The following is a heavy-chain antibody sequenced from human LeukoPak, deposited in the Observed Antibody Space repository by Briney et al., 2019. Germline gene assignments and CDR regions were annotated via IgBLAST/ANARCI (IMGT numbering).Heavy chain of an antibody. CDR1: GFTFSSYS. Sequence: PGGSLRLSCAASGFTFSSYSMNWVRQAPGKGLEWVSSISSSSTYIYYADSVKGRFTISRDNAKNSVYLQMNSLRAEDTAVYYCARDRARWYAIDYWGQGTLVTVSS. CDR2: ISSSSTYI. V-gene: IGHV3-21*01. J-gene: IGHJ4*02. D-gene: IGHD6-13*01. CDR3: ARDRARWYAIDY.